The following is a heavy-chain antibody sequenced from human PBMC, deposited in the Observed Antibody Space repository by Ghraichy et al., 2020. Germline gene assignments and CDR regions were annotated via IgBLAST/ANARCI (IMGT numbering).Heavy chain of an antibody. V-gene: IGHV3-74*01. Sequence: GGSLRLSCAASGFTFSSYWMHWLRQTPGRGLVWVSRINGDASITHYADSVKGRFTISRDNAKNTVYLQMNSLTAEDTAVYFCAREFGFCGQGTLVTVSS. CDR2: INGDASIT. CDR1: GFTFSSYW. J-gene: IGHJ4*02. CDR3: AREFGF.